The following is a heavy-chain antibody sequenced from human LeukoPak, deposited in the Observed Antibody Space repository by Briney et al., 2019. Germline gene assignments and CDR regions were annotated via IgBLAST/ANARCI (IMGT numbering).Heavy chain of an antibody. CDR3: ARLARYHLLEASDI. V-gene: IGHV1-18*01. J-gene: IGHJ3*02. Sequence: ASVKDSCKASGYSFTRYGFSWVRQAPGQGLEWLGWIRAYDGGTNYEQKFQGRLTMTTETSTTTAYMELRGLRSDDTAVYYCARLARYHLLEASDIWGQGTMVTVSS. CDR2: IRAYDGGT. CDR1: GYSFTRYG. D-gene: IGHD1-14*01.